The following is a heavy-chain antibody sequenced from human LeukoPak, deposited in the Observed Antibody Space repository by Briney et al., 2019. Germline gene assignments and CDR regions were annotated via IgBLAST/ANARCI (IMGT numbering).Heavy chain of an antibody. Sequence: SETLSLTCTVSGGPISSYYWSWIRQPPGKGLEWTGYIYYSGSTNYNPSLTSRVTISVDTSKNQFSLKLSSVTAADTAVYYCARVGRIWFGEKGFDPWGQGTLVTVSS. D-gene: IGHD3-10*01. CDR1: GGPISSYY. CDR3: ARVGRIWFGEKGFDP. J-gene: IGHJ5*02. CDR2: IYYSGST. V-gene: IGHV4-59*01.